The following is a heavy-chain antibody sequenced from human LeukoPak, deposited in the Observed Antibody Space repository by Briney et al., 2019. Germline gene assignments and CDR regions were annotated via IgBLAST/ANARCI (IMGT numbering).Heavy chain of an antibody. CDR3: ARGGCNSASCYMAPFDY. Sequence: PSETLSLTCRVSGGFISTYYCSWIRQPPGKGLEWIVHIYYSGSTNYNPSLKSRVTISVDTSKNQFSLKLSSVTAADTAVYYCARGGCNSASCYMAPFDYWGQGTLVTVSS. V-gene: IGHV4-59*01. CDR1: GGFISTYY. J-gene: IGHJ4*02. CDR2: IYYSGST. D-gene: IGHD2-2*02.